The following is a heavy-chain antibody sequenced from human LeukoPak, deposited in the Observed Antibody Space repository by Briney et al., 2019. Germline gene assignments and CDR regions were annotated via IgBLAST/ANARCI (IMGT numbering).Heavy chain of an antibody. CDR2: INYSEKP. V-gene: IGHV4-38-2*02. D-gene: IGHD4-11*01. CDR3: ARSEINDYMNY. CDR1: GYSIRSGYH. Sequence: SETLSLTCSVSGYSIRSGYHWAWIRQPPGKGLEWIGSINYSEKPYYNPSLKSRVTISVDTSKNQFSLKMTSVTAADTAFYFCARSEINDYMNYWGQGMPVTVSS. J-gene: IGHJ4*02.